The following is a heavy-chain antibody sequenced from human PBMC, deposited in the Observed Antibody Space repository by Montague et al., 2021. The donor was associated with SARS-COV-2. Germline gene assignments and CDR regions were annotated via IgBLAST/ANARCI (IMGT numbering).Heavy chain of an antibody. CDR2: IYSGDTA. Sequence: SLRLSCAASGFSVSSKYMTWVRQPPGKGLEWVSTIYSGDTAYYADSVQGRFTISRDHSKNTVSLQMNSLRAEDTALYYCATFYVDTVSVTNAFDLWGQGTLVSVSS. J-gene: IGHJ3*01. CDR3: ATFYVDTVSVTNAFDL. V-gene: IGHV3-53*01. CDR1: GFSVSSKY. D-gene: IGHD5-18*01.